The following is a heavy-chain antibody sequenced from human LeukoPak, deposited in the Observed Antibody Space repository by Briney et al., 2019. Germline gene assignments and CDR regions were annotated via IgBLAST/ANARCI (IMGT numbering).Heavy chain of an antibody. V-gene: IGHV4-59*01. Sequence: SETLSLTCTVSGGSISSYYWSWIRQPPGKGLEWIGYIYYSGSTNYNPSLKSRVTISVDTSKNQFSLKLSSVTAADTAVYYCARVRKGSSSSPYYFDYWGQGTLVTVSS. J-gene: IGHJ4*02. D-gene: IGHD6-6*01. CDR2: IYYSGST. CDR3: ARVRKGSSSSPYYFDY. CDR1: GGSISSYY.